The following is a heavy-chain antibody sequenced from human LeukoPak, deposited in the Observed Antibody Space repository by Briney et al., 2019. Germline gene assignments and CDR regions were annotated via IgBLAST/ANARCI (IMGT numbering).Heavy chain of an antibody. CDR1: GFAFNSYG. Sequence: PGGSLRLSCAASGFAFNSYGMHWVRQAPGKGLEWVAVISFDGSNKYYADCVKGRFTISRDNAKNTLYLQMDSLRAEDTAVYYCAKNVGDTALAYNWFDPWGQGTLVTVSS. CDR2: ISFDGSNK. J-gene: IGHJ5*02. D-gene: IGHD5-18*01. CDR3: AKNVGDTALAYNWFDP. V-gene: IGHV3-30*18.